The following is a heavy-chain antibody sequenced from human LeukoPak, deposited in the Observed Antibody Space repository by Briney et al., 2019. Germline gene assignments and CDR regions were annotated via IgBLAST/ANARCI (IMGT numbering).Heavy chain of an antibody. Sequence: SETLSLTCTVSGGSFSSYYWSWIRQPPGKGLEWIGYIYYSGSTNYNPSLKSRVTISVDTSKNQFSLKLSSVTAADTAVYYCARYADYSNFYYYYYMDVWGKGTTVTVSS. CDR3: ARYADYSNFYYYYYMDV. J-gene: IGHJ6*03. V-gene: IGHV4-59*01. CDR1: GGSFSSYY. D-gene: IGHD4-11*01. CDR2: IYYSGST.